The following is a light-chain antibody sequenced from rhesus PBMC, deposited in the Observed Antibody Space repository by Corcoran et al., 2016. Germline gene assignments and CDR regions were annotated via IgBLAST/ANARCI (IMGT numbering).Light chain of an antibody. V-gene: IGKV1-19*01. CDR1: QGINSW. CDR2: SAS. J-gene: IGKJ1*01. Sequence: DIQMSQSPSSLSASVGDRVTITCHASQGINSWLAWYQQTPGKAPKPLIYSASSLQSGVPSRFSGSGSGTDYTLTISSLQPEDVGTYDCQQYNDLPRTFGQGTKVEIK. CDR3: QQYNDLPRT.